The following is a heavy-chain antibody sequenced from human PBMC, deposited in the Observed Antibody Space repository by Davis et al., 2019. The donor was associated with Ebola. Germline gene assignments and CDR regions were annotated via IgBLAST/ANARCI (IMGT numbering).Heavy chain of an antibody. D-gene: IGHD3-3*01. Sequence: PGGSLRLSCAASGFTFSSYAMHWVRQAPGKGLEWVAVISYDGSNKYYADSVKGRFTISRDNSKNTLYLQMNSLRAEDTAVYYCARGNDFWRYFDYWGRGTLVTVSS. CDR3: ARGNDFWRYFDY. J-gene: IGHJ4*02. CDR1: GFTFSSYA. V-gene: IGHV3-30-3*01. CDR2: ISYDGSNK.